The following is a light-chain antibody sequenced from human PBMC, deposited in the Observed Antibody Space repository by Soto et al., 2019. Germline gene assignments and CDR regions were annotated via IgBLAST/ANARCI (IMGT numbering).Light chain of an antibody. J-gene: IGLJ2*01. CDR3: SSYTVTRALL. CDR1: ASDIGSYNY. V-gene: IGLV2-14*01. Sequence: QSVLTQPASVSGSPGQSITIACTGTASDIGSYNYVSWYQQHPGKAPKLVIYEVSNRPSGISNRFSGSKSGNTASLTISGLQAEDEADYYCSSYTVTRALLFGGGTKVTVL. CDR2: EVS.